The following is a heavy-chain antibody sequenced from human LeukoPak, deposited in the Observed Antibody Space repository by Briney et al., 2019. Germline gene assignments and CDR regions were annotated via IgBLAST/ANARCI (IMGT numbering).Heavy chain of an antibody. CDR3: AKGGWLGIFQNYYMDV. J-gene: IGHJ6*03. D-gene: IGHD6-19*01. CDR2: ISHIGGST. CDR1: GFIFSSDA. Sequence: GGSLRLFCAASGFIFSSDAMSGVRQARGKGLEWVSAISHIGGSTYYADSVKGRFTISRDNSKNTLYLQMNTLRSEDTATYYCAKGGWLGIFQNYYMDVWGKGTTVTVSS. V-gene: IGHV3-23*01.